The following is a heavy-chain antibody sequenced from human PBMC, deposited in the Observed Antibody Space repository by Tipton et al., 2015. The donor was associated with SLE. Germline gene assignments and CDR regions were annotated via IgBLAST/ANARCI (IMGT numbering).Heavy chain of an antibody. J-gene: IGHJ3*02. CDR2: INHRGRT. CDR1: GGSLSGYY. Sequence: LRLSCAVYGGSLSGYYWSWFRQPPGKGLEWMGEINHRGRTNYKSSLKSRVTISIDTSNNRFSLNLYSVTAADTAVYYCARGGIFYHHDSSGRHAFDIWGRGTVVAVSS. D-gene: IGHD3-22*01. V-gene: IGHV4-34*01. CDR3: ARGGIFYHHDSSGRHAFDI.